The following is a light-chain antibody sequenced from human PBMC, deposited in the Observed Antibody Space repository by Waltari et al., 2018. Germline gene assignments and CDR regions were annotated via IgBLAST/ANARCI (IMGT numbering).Light chain of an antibody. CDR1: QSIDSNY. CDR2: GPS. V-gene: IGKV3-20*01. Sequence: EIVLTQSPGTLSLSLGESATLSCRASQSIDSNYVAWYQQKPGQAPRLLISGPSTRATGIPDRFRGSESGTDFFTLTINRLEPEDFAVYYCQQYGFSSWTFGQGTKVEMK. CDR3: QQYGFSSWT. J-gene: IGKJ1*01.